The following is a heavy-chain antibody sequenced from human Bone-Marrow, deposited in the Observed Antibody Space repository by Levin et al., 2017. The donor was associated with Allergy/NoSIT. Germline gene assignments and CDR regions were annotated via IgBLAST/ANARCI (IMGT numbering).Heavy chain of an antibody. CDR2: ISGSGGRT. CDR3: TRDYICNFQYFQH. J-gene: IGHJ1*01. Sequence: GGSLRLSCVASGFTFRNYDMSWVRQAPGKGLQWVSAISGSGGRTYYTDSLKGRFTISRDNSKNSLYLQMNSLRAEDTAVYYFTRDYICNFQYFQHWGQGTLATVSS. V-gene: IGHV3-23*01. D-gene: IGHD2/OR15-2a*01. CDR1: GFTFRNYD.